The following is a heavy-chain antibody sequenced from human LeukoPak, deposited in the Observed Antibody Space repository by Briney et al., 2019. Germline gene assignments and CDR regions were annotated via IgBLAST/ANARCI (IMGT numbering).Heavy chain of an antibody. V-gene: IGHV3-30*04. CDR1: GFTFSSYA. Sequence: GRSLRLSCAASGFTFSSYAMHWVRQAPGKGLEGVAVISYDGSNKYYADSVKGRFTISRDNSKNTLYLQMNSLRAEDTAVYYCARAGTGYSYGFFDYWGQGTLVTVSS. D-gene: IGHD5-18*01. CDR2: ISYDGSNK. CDR3: ARAGTGYSYGFFDY. J-gene: IGHJ4*02.